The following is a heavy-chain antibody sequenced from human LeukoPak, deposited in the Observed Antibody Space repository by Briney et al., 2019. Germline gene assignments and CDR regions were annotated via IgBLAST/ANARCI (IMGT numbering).Heavy chain of an antibody. CDR2: INPNSGGT. CDR1: GYTFTGYY. D-gene: IGHD3-22*01. V-gene: IGHV1-2*06. CDR3: AGRPIKPRTYYYDSSGYYLPKDAFDI. Sequence: ASVKVSCKASGYTFTGYYMHWVRQAPGQGLEWMGRINPNSGGTNYAQKFQGRVTMTRDTSISTAYMELSRLRSDDTAVYYCAGRPIKPRTYYYDSSGYYLPKDAFDIWGQGTMVTVSS. J-gene: IGHJ3*02.